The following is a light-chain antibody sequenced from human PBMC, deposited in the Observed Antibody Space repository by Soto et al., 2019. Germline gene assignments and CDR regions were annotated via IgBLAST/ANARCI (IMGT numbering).Light chain of an antibody. CDR1: QTVSSSS. CDR3: QQYVSSPST. Sequence: DIVLTQSPGTLSLSPGERATLSCRASQTVSSSSLAWYQQKPGQAPRLLIYGASSRATGIPDRFSGSGSGTDFTLTISRLEPEDFAVYYCQQYVSSPSTFGQGTKLEIK. V-gene: IGKV3-20*01. J-gene: IGKJ2*02. CDR2: GAS.